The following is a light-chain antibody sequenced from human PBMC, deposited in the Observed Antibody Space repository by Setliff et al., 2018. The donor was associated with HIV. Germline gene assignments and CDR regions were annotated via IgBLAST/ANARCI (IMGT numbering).Light chain of an antibody. J-gene: IGLJ1*01. CDR3: CSYTGSTTLV. CDR1: SSDVGGYDY. CDR2: EVG. Sequence: QSALTQPASVSGSPGQSITISCTGTSSDVGGYDYVSWYQQHPGKVPKLMLYEVGNRPSGVSNRFSGSKSGNTASPTISGLQAEDEADYYCCSYTGSTTLVFGTGTKVTVL. V-gene: IGLV2-14*01.